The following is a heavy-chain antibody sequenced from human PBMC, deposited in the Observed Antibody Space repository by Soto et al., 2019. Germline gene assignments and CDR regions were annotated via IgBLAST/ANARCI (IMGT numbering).Heavy chain of an antibody. J-gene: IGHJ6*02. CDR1: GYSFTSYW. Sequence: GESLKISCKGSGYSFTSYWIGWVRQMPGKGLEWMGIIYPGDSDTRYSPSFQGQVTISADKSISTAYLQWSTLKASDTATYYCARIGVEAVAGYYYYGMDVWGQGTTVTVSS. CDR3: ARIGVEAVAGYYYYGMDV. D-gene: IGHD6-19*01. CDR2: IYPGDSDT. V-gene: IGHV5-51*01.